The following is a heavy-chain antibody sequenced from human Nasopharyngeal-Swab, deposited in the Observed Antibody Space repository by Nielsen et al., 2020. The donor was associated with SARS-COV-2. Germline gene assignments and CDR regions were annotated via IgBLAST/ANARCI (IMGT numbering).Heavy chain of an antibody. CDR1: GFTFSNYA. D-gene: IGHD6-13*01. V-gene: IGHV3-64D*06. CDR3: VKDISGSWGFDF. J-gene: IGHJ4*02. Sequence: GESLKISCSASGFTFSNYAMHWVRQAPGKGLEYVSAISSIGVASYYADSVKGRFTISRDNSKSTLYLQMSSLRVEDTAIYYCVKDISGSWGFDFWGQGTLVTVSS. CDR2: ISSIGVAS.